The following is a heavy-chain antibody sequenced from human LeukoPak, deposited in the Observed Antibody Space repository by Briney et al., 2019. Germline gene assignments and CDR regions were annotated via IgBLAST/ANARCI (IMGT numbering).Heavy chain of an antibody. CDR3: ARDTYGSGSYYRGDGDY. D-gene: IGHD3-10*01. V-gene: IGHV3-21*01. CDR1: GFTFSSYS. J-gene: IGHJ4*02. CDR2: ISSSSSYI. Sequence: GGSLRLSCAASGFTFSSYSMNWVRQAPGKGLEWVSSISSSSSYIYYADSVKGRFTISRDNAKNSLYLQMNSLRAEDTAVYYGARDTYGSGSYYRGDGDYWCQGTLVTVSA.